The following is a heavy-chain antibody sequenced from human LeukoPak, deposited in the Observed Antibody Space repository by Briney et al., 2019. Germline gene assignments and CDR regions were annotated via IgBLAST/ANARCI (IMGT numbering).Heavy chain of an antibody. CDR1: AGTFSSYA. D-gene: IGHD1-7*01. J-gene: IGHJ5*02. CDR3: ARDVLTGTKSREGDDWFDP. CDR2: IIPIFGTA. Sequence: VASVKVSCKASAGTFSSYAISWVRQARGQGLEWMGGIIPIFGTANYAQKFQGRVTITADESTSTAYMELSSLRSEDTAVYYCARDVLTGTKSREGDDWFDPWGQGTLVTVSS. V-gene: IGHV1-69*13.